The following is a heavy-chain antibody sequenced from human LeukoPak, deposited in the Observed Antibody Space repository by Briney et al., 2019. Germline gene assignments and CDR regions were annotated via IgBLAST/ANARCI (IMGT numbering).Heavy chain of an antibody. CDR2: ISGDGGRT. CDR1: GFTFYDYA. CDR3: AKDRPVLSY. J-gene: IGHJ4*02. Sequence: PGGSLRLSCAASGFTFYDYAMHWVRQAPGKGLEWVSLISGDGGRTYYGDSVKGRFTISRDNSKNSLYLQMNSLRLEDTAVYYCAKDRPVLSYWGQGTLVTVSS. D-gene: IGHD4/OR15-4a*01. V-gene: IGHV3-43*02.